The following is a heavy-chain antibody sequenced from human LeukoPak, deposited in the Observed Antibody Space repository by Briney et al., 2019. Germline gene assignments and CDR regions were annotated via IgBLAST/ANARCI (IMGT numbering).Heavy chain of an antibody. CDR2: ISSSSSYI. CDR3: ARSSIAAAGTEFDC. J-gene: IGHJ4*02. V-gene: IGHV3-21*01. CDR1: GFTFSSYS. D-gene: IGHD6-13*01. Sequence: GGSLRLSCAASGFTFSSYSMNWVRQAPGKGLEWVSSISSSSSYIYYADSVKGRFTISRDNAKNSLYLQMNSLRAEDTAVYYCARSSIAAAGTEFDCWGQGTLVTVSS.